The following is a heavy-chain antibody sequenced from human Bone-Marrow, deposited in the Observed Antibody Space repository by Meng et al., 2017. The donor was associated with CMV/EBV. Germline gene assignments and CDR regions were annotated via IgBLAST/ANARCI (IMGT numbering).Heavy chain of an antibody. CDR2: ISSSSSYI. CDR1: GFTFSSYS. D-gene: IGHD2-2*01. V-gene: IGHV3-21*01. J-gene: IGHJ3*02. CDR3: ARESRSSTSSDAFDI. Sequence: GGSLRLSCAASGFTFSSYSMNWVRQAPGKGLEWVSSISSSSSYIYYADSVKGRFTISRDNAKNSLYLQMNSLRAEDTAVYYCARESRSSTSSDAFDIWGEGTMVAASS.